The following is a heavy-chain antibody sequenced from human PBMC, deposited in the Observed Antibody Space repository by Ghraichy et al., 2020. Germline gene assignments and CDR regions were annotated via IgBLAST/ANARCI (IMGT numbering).Heavy chain of an antibody. CDR2: ISAYNGNT. Sequence: ASVKVSCKASGYTFTSYGISWVRQAPGQGLEWMGWISAYNGNTNYAQKLQGRVTMTTDTSTSTAYMELRSLRSDDTAVYYCARGKLHSNPYYYGMDVWGQGTTVTVSS. V-gene: IGHV1-18*01. CDR1: GYTFTSYG. J-gene: IGHJ6*02. CDR3: ARGKLHSNPYYYGMDV. D-gene: IGHD4-11*01.